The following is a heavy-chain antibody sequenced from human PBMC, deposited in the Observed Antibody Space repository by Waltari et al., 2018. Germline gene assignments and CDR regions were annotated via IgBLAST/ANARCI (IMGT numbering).Heavy chain of an antibody. CDR1: GFTFIRHS. Sequence: QVQLVESGGGLVQPGRSLRLSCAASGFTFIRHSMHWVRQAPGKGLEWVAVISYDGSNKYYADSVKGRFTISRDNSKNTLYLQMNSLRAEDTAVYYCARDGPYSSGWLFDYWGQGTLVTVSS. D-gene: IGHD6-19*01. J-gene: IGHJ4*02. CDR3: ARDGPYSSGWLFDY. V-gene: IGHV3-30-3*01. CDR2: ISYDGSNK.